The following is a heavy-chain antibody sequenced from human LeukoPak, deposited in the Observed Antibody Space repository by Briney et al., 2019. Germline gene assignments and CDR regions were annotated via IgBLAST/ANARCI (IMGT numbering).Heavy chain of an antibody. J-gene: IGHJ4*02. D-gene: IGHD3-16*01. CDR1: GGSISSGGYY. CDR2: IYHSGST. V-gene: IGHV4-30-2*01. Sequence: TSETLSLTCTVSGGSISSGGYYWSWIRQPPGKGLEWIGYIYHSGSTYYNPSLKSRVTISVDRSKNQFSLKLSSVTAADTAVYYCAREVSWGGYYFDYWGQGTLVTVSS. CDR3: AREVSWGGYYFDY.